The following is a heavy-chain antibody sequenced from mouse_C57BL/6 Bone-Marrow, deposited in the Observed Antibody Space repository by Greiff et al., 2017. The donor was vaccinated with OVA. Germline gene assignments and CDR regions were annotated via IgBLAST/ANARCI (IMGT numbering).Heavy chain of an antibody. CDR3: TTHYYGSSYVTY. V-gene: IGHV14-4*01. CDR2: IDPENGDT. J-gene: IGHJ3*01. CDR1: GFNIKNTY. D-gene: IGHD1-1*01. Sequence: EVQLQQSVAELVRPGASVKLSCTASGFNIKNTYMHWVKQRPEQGLEWIGWIDPENGDTEYASKFQGKATITADTSSNTAYLQLSSLTSEDTAVYYCTTHYYGSSYVTYWGQGTLVTVSA.